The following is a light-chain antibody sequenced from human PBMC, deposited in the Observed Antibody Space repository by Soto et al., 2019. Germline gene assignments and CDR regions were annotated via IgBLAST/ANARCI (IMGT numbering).Light chain of an antibody. J-gene: IGKJ1*01. CDR1: QSVSSSY. CDR2: GTS. V-gene: IGKV3-20*01. CDR3: HHYSSAPWT. Sequence: EIVLTQSPGTLSLSPGERASLSCRASQSVSSSYLAWYQQKPGQAPRLLIYGTSSRATGIPDRFSGSGSGTDFTITISRLEPEDFAVYYCHHYSSAPWTVGQGTKVEIK.